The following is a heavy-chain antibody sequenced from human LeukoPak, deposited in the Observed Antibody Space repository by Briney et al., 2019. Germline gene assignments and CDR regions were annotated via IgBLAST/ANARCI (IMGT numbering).Heavy chain of an antibody. CDR3: ASRVVHRYYDILTGYYNWFDP. D-gene: IGHD3-9*01. J-gene: IGHJ5*02. CDR2: INHSGST. CDR1: GGSFSGYY. V-gene: IGHV4-34*01. Sequence: SETLSPTCAVYGGSFSGYYWSWIRQPPGKGLEWIGEINHSGSTNYNPSLKSRVTISVDTSKNQFSLKLSSVTAADTAVYYCASRVVHRYYDILTGYYNWFDPWGQGTLVTVSS.